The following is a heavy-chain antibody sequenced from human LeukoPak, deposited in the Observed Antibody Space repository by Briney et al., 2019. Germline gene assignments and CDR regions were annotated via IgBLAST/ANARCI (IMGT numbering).Heavy chain of an antibody. CDR2: IKQDGSEK. V-gene: IGHV3-7*05. CDR1: GFTFSSYW. CDR3: ARNMGGYDSSGYYRY. J-gene: IGHJ4*02. D-gene: IGHD3-22*01. Sequence: GGSLRLSCAASGFTFSSYWMSWVRQAPGKGLEWVANIKQDGSEKYYVDSVKGRFTISRDNAKNSLYLQMNSLRAEDKAVYYCARNMGGYDSSGYYRYWGQGTLVTVSS.